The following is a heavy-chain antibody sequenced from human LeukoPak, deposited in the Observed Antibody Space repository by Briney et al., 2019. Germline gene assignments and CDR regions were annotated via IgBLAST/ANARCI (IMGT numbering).Heavy chain of an antibody. CDR3: ARDLSDYYGSGSYRPIDAFDI. D-gene: IGHD3-10*01. J-gene: IGHJ3*02. CDR2: INHSGSP. Sequence: SETLSLTCAVYGGSFSGYYWSWIRQPPGKGREWSGEINHSGSPNYNPSLKSRVTISIDTSKNQFSLKLSPVTAADTAVYYCARDLSDYYGSGSYRPIDAFDIWGQGTMVTVSS. V-gene: IGHV4-34*01. CDR1: GGSFSGYY.